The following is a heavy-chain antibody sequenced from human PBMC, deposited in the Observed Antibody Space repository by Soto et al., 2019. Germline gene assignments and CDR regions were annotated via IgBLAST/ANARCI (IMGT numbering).Heavy chain of an antibody. CDR1: GFTFSSYS. CDR2: ISSSSSYI. J-gene: IGHJ6*02. Sequence: GGSLRLSCAASGFTFSSYSMNWVRQAPGKGLEWVSSISSSSSYIYYADSVKGRFTISRDNAKNSLYLQMNSLRAEDTAVYYCAKDQKNPTSLYGMDVWGQGTTGTV. V-gene: IGHV3-21*01. CDR3: AKDQKNPTSLYGMDV.